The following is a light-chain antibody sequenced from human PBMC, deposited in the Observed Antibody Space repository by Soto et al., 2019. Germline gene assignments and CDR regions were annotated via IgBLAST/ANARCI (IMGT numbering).Light chain of an antibody. Sequence: EIVLTQSPGTLSLSPGERATLSCRASQSVSSSFVAWYQQKPDQAPSLLIYGSSSSATGIPHWFSGSVSATYFTLTNSRLETEDFAEYYYQHFDSSPTFGQGTKVDIK. CDR1: QSVSSSF. V-gene: IGKV3-20*01. J-gene: IGKJ1*01. CDR2: GSS. CDR3: QHFDSSPT.